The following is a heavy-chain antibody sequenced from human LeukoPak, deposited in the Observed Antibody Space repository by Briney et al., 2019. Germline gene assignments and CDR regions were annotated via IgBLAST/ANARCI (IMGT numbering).Heavy chain of an antibody. CDR3: AKDHPYYDFWSGYDAFDI. CDR2: ISGSGGST. V-gene: IGHV3-23*01. D-gene: IGHD3-3*01. J-gene: IGHJ3*02. Sequence: GGSLRLSCAAFGFTVSSNYMSWVRQAPGKGLEWVSAISGSGGSTYYADSVKGRFTISRDNSKNTLYLQMNSLRAEDTAVYYCAKDHPYYDFWSGYDAFDIWGQGTMVTVSS. CDR1: GFTVSSNY.